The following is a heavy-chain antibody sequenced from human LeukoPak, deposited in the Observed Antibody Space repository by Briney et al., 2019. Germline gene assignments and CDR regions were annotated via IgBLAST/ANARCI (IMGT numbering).Heavy chain of an antibody. CDR3: AKGLMVRGVITPLDY. J-gene: IGHJ4*02. CDR1: GFTFSSYG. D-gene: IGHD3-10*01. Sequence: GGSLRFSCAASGFTFSSYGMHWVRQAPGKGLEWVAVIWYGGSNKYYADSVKGRFTISRDNSKNTLYLQMNSLRAEDTAVYYCAKGLMVRGVITPLDYWGQGTLVTVSS. CDR2: IWYGGSNK. V-gene: IGHV3-30*02.